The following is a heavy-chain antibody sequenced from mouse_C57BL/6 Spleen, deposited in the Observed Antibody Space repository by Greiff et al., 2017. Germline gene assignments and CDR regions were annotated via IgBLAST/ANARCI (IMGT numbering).Heavy chain of an antibody. CDR3: VSDYGSSYYAMDY. Sequence: VQLQQSGAELVKPGASVKISCKASGYAFSSYWMNWVKQRPGKGLEWIGQIYPGDGDTNYNGKFKGKATLTADKSSSTAYMQLSSLTSEDSAVYFCVSDYGSSYYAMDYWGQGTSVTVSS. D-gene: IGHD1-1*01. V-gene: IGHV1-80*01. J-gene: IGHJ4*01. CDR2: IYPGDGDT. CDR1: GYAFSSYW.